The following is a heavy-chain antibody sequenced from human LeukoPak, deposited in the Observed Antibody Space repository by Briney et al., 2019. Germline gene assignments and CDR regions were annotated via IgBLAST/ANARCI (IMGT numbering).Heavy chain of an antibody. V-gene: IGHV7-4-1*02. D-gene: IGHD6-13*01. J-gene: IGHJ4*02. Sequence: ASVKVSCKASGYTFTGYYMHWVRQAPGQGLEWMGWINANTGDPTYAQGFTGRFVFSLDTSVTTAYLQISSLKAEDTAVYYCAREEDWAAAAASFDYWGQGTLVTVSS. CDR1: GYTFTGYY. CDR3: AREEDWAAAAASFDY. CDR2: INANTGDP.